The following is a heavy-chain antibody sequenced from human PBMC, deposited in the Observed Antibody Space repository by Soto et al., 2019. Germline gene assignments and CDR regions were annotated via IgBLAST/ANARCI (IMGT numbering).Heavy chain of an antibody. D-gene: IGHD6-19*01. Sequence: ASVKVSCKASGYTFTGYYMHWVRQAPGQGLEWMGWINPNSGGTNYAQKFQGWVTMTRDTSISTAYMELSRLRSDDTAVYYCVRDSSGFAQGGIDYWGQGTLVTVSS. CDR3: VRDSSGFAQGGIDY. J-gene: IGHJ4*02. CDR1: GYTFTGYY. CDR2: INPNSGGT. V-gene: IGHV1-2*04.